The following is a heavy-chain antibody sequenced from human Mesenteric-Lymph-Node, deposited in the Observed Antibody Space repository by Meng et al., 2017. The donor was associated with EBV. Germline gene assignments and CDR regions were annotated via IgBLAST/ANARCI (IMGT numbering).Heavy chain of an antibody. CDR3: TRFLRGYIGSLDF. V-gene: IGHV4-59*07. Sequence: HLQALGPGLVNPSHTLALSCSAAGGSMSSHFCGWLRQTPGQGLEWIGYIYYNGNTNYNPSLKSRVTISVDTSNNHFSLKLSSVFAADTAVYYCTRFLRGYIGSLDFWGQGTQVTVSS. CDR1: GGSMSSHF. CDR2: IYYNGNT. J-gene: IGHJ4*02. D-gene: IGHD5-12*01.